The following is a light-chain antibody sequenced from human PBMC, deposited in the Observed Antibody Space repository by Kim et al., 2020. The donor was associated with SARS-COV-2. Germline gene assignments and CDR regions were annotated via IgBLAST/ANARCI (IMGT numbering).Light chain of an antibody. J-gene: IGKJ1*01. CDR3: QQYFSTPPGT. Sequence: LVGDRVTIRCRASHDISHSLAWYQQKPGRPPKRLLSSASRLGGGVPSRFSGSGSGTDFTLTVTSLQPEDIATYYCQQYFSTPPGTFGQGTKVDIK. CDR2: SAS. CDR1: HDISHS. V-gene: IGKV1-NL1*01.